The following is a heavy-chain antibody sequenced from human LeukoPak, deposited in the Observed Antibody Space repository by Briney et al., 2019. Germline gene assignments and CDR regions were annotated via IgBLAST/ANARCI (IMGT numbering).Heavy chain of an antibody. CDR3: ARGYSSSWLGYFDY. CDR2: VSSDGSIK. J-gene: IGHJ4*02. D-gene: IGHD6-13*01. V-gene: IGHV3-30*03. CDR1: GFTFSSHG. Sequence: GGSLGLSCAASGFTFSSHGIHWVRQAPGKGLEWVAVVSSDGSIKYYADSVKGRFTISRDTSKNTVYLQMNSLGAEDTAFYYCARGYSSSWLGYFDYWGQGTLVSVSS.